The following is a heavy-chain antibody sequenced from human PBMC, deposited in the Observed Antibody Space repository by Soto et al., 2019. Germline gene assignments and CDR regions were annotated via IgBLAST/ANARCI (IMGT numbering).Heavy chain of an antibody. CDR1: GFTFSNYA. D-gene: IGHD5-18*01. V-gene: IGHV3-23*01. CDR3: AKGEDSFGFTRFDF. CDR2: ISGSTGNT. J-gene: IGHJ4*02. Sequence: GGSLRFSCAASGFTFSNYAMSWVRQAPGKGLEWVAGISGSTGNTYYTDSLKGRFTISRDNSKNTVYLQMHSLRAEDTALYYCAKGEDSFGFTRFDFWGQGNLVTVSS.